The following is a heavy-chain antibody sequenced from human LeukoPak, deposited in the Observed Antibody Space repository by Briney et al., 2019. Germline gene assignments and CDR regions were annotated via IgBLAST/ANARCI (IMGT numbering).Heavy chain of an antibody. CDR2: ISYDGSNK. D-gene: IGHD6-19*01. CDR1: GFTFSSYA. Sequence: GGSLRLSCAASGFTFSSYAMHWVRQAPGKGLEWVAVISYDGSNKYYADSVKGRFAISRDNSKNTLYLQMNSLRAEDTAVYYCARSKNGPRNIAVAGVFDYWGQGTLVTVSS. J-gene: IGHJ4*02. V-gene: IGHV3-30*09. CDR3: ARSKNGPRNIAVAGVFDY.